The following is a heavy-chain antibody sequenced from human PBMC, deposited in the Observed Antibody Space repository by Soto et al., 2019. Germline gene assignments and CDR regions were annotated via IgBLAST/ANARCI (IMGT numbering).Heavy chain of an antibody. CDR3: ARDLTGYCSGGSCYGGYYYGMDV. V-gene: IGHV1-69*13. D-gene: IGHD2-15*01. Sequence: ASVKVSCKASGGTFSSYAISWVRQAPGQGXEWMGGIIPIFGTANYAQKFQGRVTITADESTSTAYMELSSLRSEDTAVYYCARDLTGYCSGGSCYGGYYYGMDVWGQGTTVTVSS. CDR2: IIPIFGTA. J-gene: IGHJ6*02. CDR1: GGTFSSYA.